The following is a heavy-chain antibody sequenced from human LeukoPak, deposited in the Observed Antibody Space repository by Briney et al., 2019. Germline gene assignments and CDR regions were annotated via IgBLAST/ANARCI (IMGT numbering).Heavy chain of an antibody. J-gene: IGHJ4*02. D-gene: IGHD6-19*01. Sequence: QPGASLRLSCAASGFTFSSYAMSWVRQPPGKGLDGVSAINSSGGSTYYADYVKGRFTIYRDNSKNTLYLKMNSLRAEDTAVYYCAKGRIAVAGQFDYWGQGTLVTVSS. CDR1: GFTFSSYA. CDR2: INSSGGST. V-gene: IGHV3-23*01. CDR3: AKGRIAVAGQFDY.